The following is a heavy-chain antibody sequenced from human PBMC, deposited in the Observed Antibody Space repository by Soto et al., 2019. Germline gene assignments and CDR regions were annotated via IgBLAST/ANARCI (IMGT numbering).Heavy chain of an antibody. J-gene: IGHJ6*02. Sequence: QVQLVQSGAEVKKPGASVKVSCKASGYTFTSYDINWVRQATGQGLEWMGWMNPNSGNTGYAQKFQGRVTMTRNTARSTAYMERGSLRSEDTAVYYCARGTGGFGEHEPVDYYYGMDLWGPGTTVTVSS. CDR2: MNPNSGNT. D-gene: IGHD3-10*01. CDR1: GYTFTSYD. CDR3: ARGTGGFGEHEPVDYYYGMDL. V-gene: IGHV1-8*01.